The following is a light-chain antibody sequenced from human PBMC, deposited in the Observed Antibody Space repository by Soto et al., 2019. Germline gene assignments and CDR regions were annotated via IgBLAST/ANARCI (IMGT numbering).Light chain of an antibody. J-gene: IGLJ1*01. CDR2: GNS. CDR1: SPKNGAGYD. CDR3: QSYDSSLSGSYV. V-gene: IGLV1-40*01. Sequence: QASLAPPPPLFRAPGPRVTTPCPGGSPKNGAGYDVHWYQQLPGTAPKLLIYGNSNRPSGVPDRFSGSKSGTSASLAITGLQAEDEADYYCQSYDSSLSGSYVFGTGTKVTVL.